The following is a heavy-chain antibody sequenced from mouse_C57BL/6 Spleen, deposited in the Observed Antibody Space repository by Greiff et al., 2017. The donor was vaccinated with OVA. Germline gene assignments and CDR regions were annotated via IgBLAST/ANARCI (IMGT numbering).Heavy chain of an antibody. J-gene: IGHJ1*03. D-gene: IGHD1-1*01. CDR1: GFNIKDYY. V-gene: IGHV14-2*01. CDR2: IDPEDGDT. Sequence: EVKLQESGAELVKPGASVKLSCTASGFNIKDYYMHWVKQRTEQGLEWIGRIDPEDGDTKYAPKFQGKATITAYTSSNTAYLQLSSLTSEDTAVYYCARWGTTVVDWYFDVWGTGTTVTVSS. CDR3: ARWGTTVVDWYFDV.